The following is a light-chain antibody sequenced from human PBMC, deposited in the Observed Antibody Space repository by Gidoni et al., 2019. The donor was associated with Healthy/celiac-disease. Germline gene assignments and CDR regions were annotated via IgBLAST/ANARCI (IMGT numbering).Light chain of an antibody. J-gene: IGKJ3*01. Sequence: DIHMTQSPSSLSASVGDRVTITCRASQSISSYLNLYQQKPGKAPKLLIYAASSLQGGVPSRFSGSGSGTDFTLTISSLQPEDFATYYCQQSYSTPLTFGPGTKVDIK. CDR2: AAS. CDR1: QSISSY. V-gene: IGKV1-39*01. CDR3: QQSYSTPLT.